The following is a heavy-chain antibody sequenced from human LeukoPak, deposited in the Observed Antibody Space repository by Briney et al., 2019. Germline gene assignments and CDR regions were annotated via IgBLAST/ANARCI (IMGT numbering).Heavy chain of an antibody. J-gene: IGHJ4*02. V-gene: IGHV3-48*03. CDR1: GFTFSSYE. D-gene: IGHD2-2*01. CDR3: AKDVNTNVEYYFDY. CDR2: ISSSGSTI. Sequence: PGGSLRLSCAASGFTFSSYEMNWVRQAPGKGLEWVSYISSSGSTIYYADSVKGRFTISRDNPKNFLYLQMNSLRAEDMALYYCAKDVNTNVEYYFDYWGQGTLVTISS.